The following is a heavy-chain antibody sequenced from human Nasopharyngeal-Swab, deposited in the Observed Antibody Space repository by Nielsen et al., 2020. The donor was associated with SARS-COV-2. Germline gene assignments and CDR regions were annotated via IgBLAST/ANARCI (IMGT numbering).Heavy chain of an antibody. V-gene: IGHV1-69*13. CDR2: IIPVFGTP. CDR1: GGTFSSYA. Sequence: SVKVSCKASGGTFSSYAISWVRQAPGQGLEWVGGIIPVFGTPKYTLKFQGRVTITADESTSTSYMDLTNLRSDDTAVYYCARDILAGYWGTYGMDVWGQGTTVTVFS. D-gene: IGHD3-9*01. CDR3: ARDILAGYWGTYGMDV. J-gene: IGHJ6*02.